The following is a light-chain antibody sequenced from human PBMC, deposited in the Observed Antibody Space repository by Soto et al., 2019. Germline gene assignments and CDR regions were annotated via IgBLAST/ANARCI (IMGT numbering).Light chain of an antibody. V-gene: IGKV1-5*01. CDR1: QGINSW. CDR2: DAS. Sequence: DIQMTQSPSSVSASVGDRVTITCRASQGINSWLAWYQQKPGKAPQILIYDASTLKNGVPSRFSASGSGTEFTLIISSLQPDDFATYYCQQYTSYSWTFGQGTKVDIK. CDR3: QQYTSYSWT. J-gene: IGKJ1*01.